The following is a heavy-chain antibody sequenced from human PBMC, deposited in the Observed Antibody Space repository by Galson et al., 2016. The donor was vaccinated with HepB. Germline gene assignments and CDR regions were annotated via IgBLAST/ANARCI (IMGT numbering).Heavy chain of an antibody. CDR1: GGPISGRGYY. CDR3: ARDHYSDYPYYFDY. CDR2: IYYSGTT. D-gene: IGHD4-11*01. J-gene: IGHJ4*02. V-gene: IGHV4-31*03. Sequence: TLSLTCSVSGGPISGRGYYWSWIRQHPGKGLEWIAYIYYSGTTYYNPSLQSRVTISVVTSKNQFSLKLTSVTAADTAIYYCARDHYSDYPYYFDYWGQGILVTVSS.